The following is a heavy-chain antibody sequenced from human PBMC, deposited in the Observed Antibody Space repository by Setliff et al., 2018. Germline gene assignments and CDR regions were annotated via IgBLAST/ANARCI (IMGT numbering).Heavy chain of an antibody. V-gene: IGHV1-24*01. CDR3: ATGGRFLEWLGPVTWWFDP. CDR1: GYTLTELS. Sequence: GASVKVSCKVSGYTLTELSMHWVRQAPGKGLEWMGGFDPEDGETIYAQKFQGRVTMTEDTSTDTAYMELSSLRSEDTAVYYYATGGRFLEWLGPVTWWFDPWGQGTLVTVSS. D-gene: IGHD3-3*01. J-gene: IGHJ5*02. CDR2: FDPEDGET.